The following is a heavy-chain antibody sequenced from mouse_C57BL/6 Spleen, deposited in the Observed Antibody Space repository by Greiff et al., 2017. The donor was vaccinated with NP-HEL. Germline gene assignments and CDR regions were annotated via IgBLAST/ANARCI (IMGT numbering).Heavy chain of an antibody. V-gene: IGHV1-82*01. CDR1: GYAFSSSW. CDR3: ARSRGSSYDYAMDY. CDR2: IYPGDGDT. J-gene: IGHJ4*01. Sequence: VQVVESGPELVKPGASVKISCKASGYAFSSSWMNWVKQRPGKGLEWIGRIYPGDGDTNYNGKFKGKATLTADKSSSTAYMQLSSLTSEDSAVYFCARSRGSSYDYAMDYWGQGTSVTVSS. D-gene: IGHD1-1*01.